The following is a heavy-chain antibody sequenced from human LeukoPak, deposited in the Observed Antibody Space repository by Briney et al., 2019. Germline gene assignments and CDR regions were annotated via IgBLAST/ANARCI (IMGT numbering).Heavy chain of an antibody. CDR2: IVSSSST. CDR1: GFTLSNFA. D-gene: IGHD6-13*01. V-gene: IGHV3-21*01. J-gene: IGHJ4*02. Sequence: GGSLRLSCAASGFTLSNFAITWVGQAPGKGLEWVSAIVSSSSTYYAESLKGRFTISRNNAKNSLYLQMNSPRAEDTAVYYCSRIGAGSSRDYWGQGTLVTVSS. CDR3: SRIGAGSSRDY.